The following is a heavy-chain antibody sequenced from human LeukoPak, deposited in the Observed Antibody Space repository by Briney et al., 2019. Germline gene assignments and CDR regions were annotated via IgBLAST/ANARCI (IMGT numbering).Heavy chain of an antibody. Sequence: SETLSLTYTVSGGSISSYYWSWIRQPPGKGLEWIGYIYYSGSTNYNPSLKSRVTMSVDTSKNQFSLKLSSVTAADTAVYYCARMQGRVAGFALRAFDIWGQGTMVTVSS. J-gene: IGHJ3*02. CDR2: IYYSGST. V-gene: IGHV4-59*12. D-gene: IGHD2-15*01. CDR1: GGSISSYY. CDR3: ARMQGRVAGFALRAFDI.